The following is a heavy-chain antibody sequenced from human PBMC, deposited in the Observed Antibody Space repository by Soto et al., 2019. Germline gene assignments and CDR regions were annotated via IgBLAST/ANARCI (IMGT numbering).Heavy chain of an antibody. CDR2: ISGSGTST. Sequence: PGGSLRHSCADSGFTFTSYAMSCVRQAPGKGLEWVSGISGSGTSTHYADSVKGRFTVSRDNSKNTLYLQMNSLRAEDTAVYNCAKEPVGPDWYFDLWGRGTLVTVSS. V-gene: IGHV3-23*01. J-gene: IGHJ2*01. CDR3: AKEPVGPDWYFDL. CDR1: GFTFTSYA.